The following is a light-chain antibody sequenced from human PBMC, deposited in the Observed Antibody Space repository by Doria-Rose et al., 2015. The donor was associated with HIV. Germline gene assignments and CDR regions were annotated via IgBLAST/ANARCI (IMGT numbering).Light chain of an antibody. J-gene: IGKJ3*01. CDR1: HSLLYTSNNY. V-gene: IGKV4-1*01. CDR3: QQYYDTPS. CDR2: WAS. Sequence: DIRVTQSPESLGMSLGERATLNCKSNHSLLYTSNNYLAWYQQKPGQPPTLLIYWASTRQSGVPARFSGSGSGTDFTLTISSLEAEDVAVYYCQQYYDTPSFGPGTTVDTK.